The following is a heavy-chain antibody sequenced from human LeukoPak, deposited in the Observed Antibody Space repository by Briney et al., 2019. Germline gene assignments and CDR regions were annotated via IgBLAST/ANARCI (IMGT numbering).Heavy chain of an antibody. J-gene: IGHJ3*02. D-gene: IGHD2-15*01. CDR1: GYSISSGYY. Sequence: PSETLSLTCAVSGYSISSGYYWGWIRPPPGKGLEWIGSIYHSGSTYYNPSLKSRVTISVDTSKNQFSLKLSSVTAADTAVYYCAISPLYCSGGSCYESSDAFDIWGQGTMVTVSS. V-gene: IGHV4-38-2*01. CDR2: IYHSGST. CDR3: AISPLYCSGGSCYESSDAFDI.